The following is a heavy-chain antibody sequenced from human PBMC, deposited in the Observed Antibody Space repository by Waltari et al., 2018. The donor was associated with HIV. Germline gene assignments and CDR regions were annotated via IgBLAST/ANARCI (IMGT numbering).Heavy chain of an antibody. V-gene: IGHV4-4*02. D-gene: IGHD4-17*01. CDR2: IHNSGST. CDR3: ARGTTVTTLYDYYMDV. Sequence: VQLQESGPRLEKPSGTLSLTCAVSSGPISSSYWWIWVRQPPGKGLEWIGEIHNSGSTNYNPSLKSRVIISVDKSKNQFALKVNSVTAADTAVYSWARGTTVTTLYDYYMDVWGKGTTVIVSS. J-gene: IGHJ6*03. CDR1: SGPISSSYW.